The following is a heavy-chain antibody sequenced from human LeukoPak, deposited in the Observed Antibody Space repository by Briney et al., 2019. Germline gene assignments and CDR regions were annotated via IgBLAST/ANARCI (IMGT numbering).Heavy chain of an antibody. CDR3: AKGKGGKSSTSWYAGYFHH. Sequence: GGSLRLSCATSGFTFDDYAMHWVRQAPGKGLDWVAGIRWDGGNQFYADSAKGRFTISRDDSKNSLYLEMNSLRAEDTAFYYCAKGKGGKSSTSWYAGYFHHWGQGTLVTVSS. V-gene: IGHV3-9*01. CDR1: GFTFDDYA. CDR2: IRWDGGNQ. J-gene: IGHJ1*01. D-gene: IGHD6-13*01.